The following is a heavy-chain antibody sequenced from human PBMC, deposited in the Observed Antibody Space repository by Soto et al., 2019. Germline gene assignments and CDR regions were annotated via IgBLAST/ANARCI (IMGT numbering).Heavy chain of an antibody. V-gene: IGHV1-46*01. CDR2: IDPSGGST. CDR1: GYTFTSYY. Sequence: ASVKVSCKASGYTFTSYYMQWVRQAPGQGLEWMGIIDPSGGSTSYAQKLQGRVTMTRDTSTSTVYMELSSLRSEDTAVYYCARRLYYDSSGFEGGGMDVWGQGTTVTVPS. CDR3: ARRLYYDSSGFEGGGMDV. D-gene: IGHD3-22*01. J-gene: IGHJ6*02.